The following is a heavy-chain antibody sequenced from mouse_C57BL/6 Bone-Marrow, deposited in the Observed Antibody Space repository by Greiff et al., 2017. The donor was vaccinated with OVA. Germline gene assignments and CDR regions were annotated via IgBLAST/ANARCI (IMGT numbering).Heavy chain of an antibody. CDR3: ARSDYDYFDY. CDR2: ISSGSSTI. CDR1: GFTFSDYG. V-gene: IGHV5-17*01. Sequence: EVHLVESGGGLVKPGGSLKLSCAASGFTFSDYGMNWVRQATEKGLEWVASISSGSSTIYYADTVKGRFTISRDNAKNTLFLQMTSLRSEDTAMYYCARSDYDYFDYWGQGTTLTVSS. J-gene: IGHJ2*01. D-gene: IGHD2-4*01.